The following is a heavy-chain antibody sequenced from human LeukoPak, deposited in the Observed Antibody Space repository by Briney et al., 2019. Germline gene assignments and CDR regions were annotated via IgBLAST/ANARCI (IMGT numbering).Heavy chain of an antibody. V-gene: IGHV4-59*01. CDR3: ARGGCIKYNWFDP. CDR1: GCSIISYY. Sequence: SETLSLTCTVSGCSIISYYWSWIRQAPGKGLEWIAYIYHSESTSYSPTLKSRVTISVDTSKNQFSLKVSTVTAADTAVYYCARGGCIKYNWFDPWGQGTLVTVTS. D-gene: IGHD2-15*01. J-gene: IGHJ5*02. CDR2: IYHSEST.